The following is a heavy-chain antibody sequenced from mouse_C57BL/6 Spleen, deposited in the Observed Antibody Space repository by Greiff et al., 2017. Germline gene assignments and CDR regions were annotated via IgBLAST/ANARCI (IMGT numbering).Heavy chain of an antibody. V-gene: IGHV1-82*01. Sequence: QVQLQQSGPELVKPGASVKISCKASGYAFRSSWMNWVKQRPGKGLEWIGRIYPGDGDTNYNGKFKGKATLTADKSSSTAYMQLSSLTSEDSSVYFCARKGYYGSSYDWYFDVWGTGTTVTVSS. D-gene: IGHD1-1*01. CDR2: IYPGDGDT. CDR3: ARKGYYGSSYDWYFDV. CDR1: GYAFRSSW. J-gene: IGHJ1*03.